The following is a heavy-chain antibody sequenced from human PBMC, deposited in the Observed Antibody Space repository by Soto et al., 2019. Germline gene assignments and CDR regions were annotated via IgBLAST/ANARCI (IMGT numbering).Heavy chain of an antibody. CDR1: GFTFSNAW. CDR3: TPEIFGVVISDY. J-gene: IGHJ4*02. D-gene: IGHD3-3*01. V-gene: IGHV3-15*07. Sequence: EVQLVESGGGLVKPGGSLRLSCAASGFTFSNAWMNWVRQAPGKGLEWVGRIKSKTDGGTTDYAAPVKGRFTISIDDSKNTLYLQMNSLKTEDTAVYYCTPEIFGVVISDYWGQGTLVTVSS. CDR2: IKSKTDGGTT.